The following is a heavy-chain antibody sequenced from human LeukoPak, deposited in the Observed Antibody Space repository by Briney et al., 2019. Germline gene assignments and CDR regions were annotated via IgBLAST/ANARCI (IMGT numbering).Heavy chain of an antibody. CDR1: GGSITSTGSY. CDR3: ARVYSSSSKTHYYYYMDV. J-gene: IGHJ6*03. V-gene: IGHV4-39*02. CDR2: TFYRGTT. D-gene: IGHD6-6*01. Sequence: SETLSLTCSVSGGSITSTGSYWGWIGQTLGKGLEWIATTFYRGTTYYNTSLKTLVTISIDTAKNHFSLNLSSVTAADTAVYYCARVYSSSSKTHYYYYMDVWGKGTTVTVSS.